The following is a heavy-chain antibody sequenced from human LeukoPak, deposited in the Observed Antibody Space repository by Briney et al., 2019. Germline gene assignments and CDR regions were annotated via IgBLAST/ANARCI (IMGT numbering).Heavy chain of an antibody. Sequence: SETLSLTCAVSGGSISSGGYSWSWIRQPPGKGLEWIGYIYYSGSTYYNPSLKSRVTISVDTSKNQFSLKLSSVTAADTAVYYCARSTPSATYSYGYWYYYYYMDVWGKGTTVTVSS. J-gene: IGHJ6*03. V-gene: IGHV4-30-4*07. D-gene: IGHD5-18*01. CDR2: IYYSGST. CDR3: ARSTPSATYSYGYWYYYYYMDV. CDR1: GGSISSGGYS.